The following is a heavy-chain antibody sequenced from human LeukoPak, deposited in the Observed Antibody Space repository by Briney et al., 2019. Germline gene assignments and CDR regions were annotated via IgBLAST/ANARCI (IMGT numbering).Heavy chain of an antibody. CDR3: ARAYTVTAPFDY. V-gene: IGHV3-11*01. CDR1: GFTFSDYY. D-gene: IGHD4-17*01. CDR2: ISSSGGTI. J-gene: IGHJ4*02. Sequence: PGGSLRLSCGASGFTFSDYYMSWIRQAPGEGLEWVSYISSSGGTIYHADSVKGRFTISRDNAKNSLYLQMNSLRAEDTAVYYCARAYTVTAPFDYWGQGTLVTVSS.